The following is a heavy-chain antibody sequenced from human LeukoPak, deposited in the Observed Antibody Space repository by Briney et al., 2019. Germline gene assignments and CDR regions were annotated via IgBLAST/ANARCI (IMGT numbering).Heavy chain of an antibody. Sequence: ASAKVSCKASGYTFTGYYMHWVRQAPGQGLEWMGWINPNSGGTNYAQKFQGRVTMTRDTSISTAYMELSRLRSDDTAVYYCARAAVAGTFCDYWGQGTLVTVS. J-gene: IGHJ4*02. V-gene: IGHV1-2*02. CDR1: GYTFTGYY. CDR2: INPNSGGT. CDR3: ARAAVAGTFCDY. D-gene: IGHD6-19*01.